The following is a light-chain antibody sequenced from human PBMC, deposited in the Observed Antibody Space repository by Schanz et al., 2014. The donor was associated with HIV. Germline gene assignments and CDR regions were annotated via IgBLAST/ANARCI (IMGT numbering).Light chain of an antibody. CDR3: AAWDDSLNGHWV. V-gene: IGLV1-44*01. CDR2: SNN. J-gene: IGLJ3*02. CDR1: RSNIGSNS. Sequence: QSVLTQPPSASGTPGQRVTISCSGSRSNIGSNSVSWYQQLPRTAPKLLIYSNNERPSGVPDRFSGSKSGTSASLAISGLQSEDESVYYCAAWDDSLNGHWVFGGGTKLTV.